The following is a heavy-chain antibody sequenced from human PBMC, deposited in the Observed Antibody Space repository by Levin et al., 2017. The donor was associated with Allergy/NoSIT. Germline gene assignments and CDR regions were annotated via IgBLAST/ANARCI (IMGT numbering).Heavy chain of an antibody. J-gene: IGHJ5*02. Sequence: SLKISCAASGFTFDDYAMHWVRQAPGKGLEWVSGISWNSGSIGYADSVKGRFTISRDNAKNSLYLQMNSLRAEDTALYYCAKGSPPGYSYGANWFDPWGQGTLVTVSS. D-gene: IGHD5-18*01. CDR2: ISWNSGSI. V-gene: IGHV3-9*01. CDR3: AKGSPPGYSYGANWFDP. CDR1: GFTFDDYA.